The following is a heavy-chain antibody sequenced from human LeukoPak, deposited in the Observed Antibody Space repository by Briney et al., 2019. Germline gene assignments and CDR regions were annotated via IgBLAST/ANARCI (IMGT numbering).Heavy chain of an antibody. CDR1: GYTFTGYY. Sequence: ASVKVSCKASGYTFTGYYMHWVRQAPGQGLEWMGWINPNSGGTNYAQKFQGRVTMTRDTSISTAYMELSRLRSDDTAVYYCARVARCYDSSGYPKTYAFDIWGQGTMVTVSS. CDR2: INPNSGGT. J-gene: IGHJ3*02. D-gene: IGHD3-22*01. CDR3: ARVARCYDSSGYPKTYAFDI. V-gene: IGHV1-2*02.